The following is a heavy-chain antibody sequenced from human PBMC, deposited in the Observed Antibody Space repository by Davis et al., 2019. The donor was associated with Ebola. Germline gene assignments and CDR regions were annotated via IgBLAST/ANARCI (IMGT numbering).Heavy chain of an antibody. D-gene: IGHD2-15*01. Sequence: GESLKISCAASGITFSHYAIHWVRQAPGKGLVWVSRITSDGRTTTYADSVKGRFTISRDNARNTACLQMNSLRAEDTAVYYCANSRGFWGQGTLVTVSS. CDR1: GITFSHYA. V-gene: IGHV3-74*01. CDR2: ITSDGRTT. J-gene: IGHJ4*02. CDR3: ANSRGF.